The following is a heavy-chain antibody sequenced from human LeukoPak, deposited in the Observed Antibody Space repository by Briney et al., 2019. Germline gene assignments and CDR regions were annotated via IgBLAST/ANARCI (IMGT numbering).Heavy chain of an antibody. CDR2: MNPNSGNT. CDR1: GYTFTSYN. V-gene: IGHV1-8*01. J-gene: IGHJ3*02. Sequence: ASVKVSCKASGYTFTSYNINWVRQATGQGLEWMGWMNPNSGNTGYAQKFQGRVTMTRNTSISTAYMELSSLRSEDTAVYYCATDKSGRAARNDAFDIWGQGTMVTVSS. CDR3: ATDKSGRAARNDAFDI. D-gene: IGHD6-6*01.